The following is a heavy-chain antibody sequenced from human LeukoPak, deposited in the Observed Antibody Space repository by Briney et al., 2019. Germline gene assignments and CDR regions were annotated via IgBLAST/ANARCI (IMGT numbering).Heavy chain of an antibody. V-gene: IGHV3-48*02. CDR2: ISSGSSTI. CDR1: GFTFSSYN. D-gene: IGHD2-21*02. Sequence: GGSLRLSCAASGFTFSSYNMSWVRQAPGKGLEWVSYISSGSSTIYYADSVKGRFTTSRDNAKTSLCLQMNSLRDEDTAVYFCARENIVVGTAIRDAFDIWGQGTMVTVSS. J-gene: IGHJ3*02. CDR3: ARENIVVGTAIRDAFDI.